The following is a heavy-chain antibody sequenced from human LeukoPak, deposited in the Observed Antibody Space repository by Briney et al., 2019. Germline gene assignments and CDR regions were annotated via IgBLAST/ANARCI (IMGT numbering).Heavy chain of an antibody. V-gene: IGHV3-30-3*01. D-gene: IGHD6-6*01. CDR1: GFTFGDYA. CDR3: ARVASRAYLQYFFDY. J-gene: IGHJ4*02. Sequence: GGSLRLSCTGSGFTFGDYAMSWVRQAPGKGLEWVAVISHDGSKKYYADSVKGRFTISRDNSKNTLYLQMNSLRAEDTAVYYCARVASRAYLQYFFDYWGQGTLVTVSS. CDR2: ISHDGSKK.